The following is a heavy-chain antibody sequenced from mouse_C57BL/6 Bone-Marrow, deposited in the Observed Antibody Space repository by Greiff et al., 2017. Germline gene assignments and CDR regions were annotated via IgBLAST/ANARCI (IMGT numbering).Heavy chain of an antibody. D-gene: IGHD3-3*01. CDR3: ARGDTAY. CDR1: GYTFTSYW. CDR2: INPSNGGT. V-gene: IGHV1-53*01. J-gene: IGHJ3*01. Sequence: QVQLQQPGTELVKPGASGYTFTSYWMHWVKQRPGHGLEWIGNINPSNGGTNYNEKFKSKATLTVDKTSSTAYMQLSSLTSEDSSVYYCARGDTAYWGQGTLVTVSA.